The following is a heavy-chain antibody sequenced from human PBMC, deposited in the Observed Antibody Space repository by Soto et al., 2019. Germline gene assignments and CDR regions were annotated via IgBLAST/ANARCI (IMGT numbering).Heavy chain of an antibody. CDR3: ARDYRYCSSTSCLRSWFDP. D-gene: IGHD2-2*01. V-gene: IGHV1-3*01. Sequence: ASVKVSCKASGYTFTSYAMHWVRQAPGQMLEWMGWINAGNGNTKYSQKFQGRVTITRDTSASTAYMELSRLRSEDTAVYYCARDYRYCSSTSCLRSWFDPWGQGTLVTVSS. CDR1: GYTFTSYA. CDR2: INAGNGNT. J-gene: IGHJ5*02.